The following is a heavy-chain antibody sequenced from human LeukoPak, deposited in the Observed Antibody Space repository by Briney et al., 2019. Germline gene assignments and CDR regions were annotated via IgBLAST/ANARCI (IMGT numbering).Heavy chain of an antibody. CDR2: TYYGSKWYN. D-gene: IGHD6-13*01. J-gene: IGHJ4*02. Sequence: SQTLSLTCAISGDSVSSNSAAWNWIRQSPSRGLEWLGRTYYGSKWYNDYAVSVKSRITINPDTSKNQFSLQLNSVTPEDTAVYYCARDIGIAAAGDLYYFDYWGQGTLVTVSS. CDR1: GDSVSSNSAA. V-gene: IGHV6-1*01. CDR3: ARDIGIAAAGDLYYFDY.